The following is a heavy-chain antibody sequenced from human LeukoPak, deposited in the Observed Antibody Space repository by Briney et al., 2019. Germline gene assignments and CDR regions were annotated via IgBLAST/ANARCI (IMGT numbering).Heavy chain of an antibody. J-gene: IGHJ4*02. CDR1: GDSISSYY. D-gene: IGHD2-15*01. Sequence: PSETLCLACSVSGDSISSYYWSWIRQPAGMGLEWIGRIYPSGSTNYNPSLKSRVTMSVDTSKNQFSLKLSSVTAADTAVYYCARTSPRAATFDSWGQGTLVTVSS. CDR2: IYPSGST. V-gene: IGHV4-4*07. CDR3: ARTSPRAATFDS.